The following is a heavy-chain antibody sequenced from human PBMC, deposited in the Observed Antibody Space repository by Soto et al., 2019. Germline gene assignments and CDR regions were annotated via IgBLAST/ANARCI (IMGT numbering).Heavy chain of an antibody. CDR1: GGSISSGGYY. J-gene: IGHJ6*02. Sequence: QVQLQESGPGLVKPSQTLSLTCTVSGGSISSGGYYWSWIRQHPGKGLEWIGYIYYSGSTYYNPSLKSRVTIAVDTSKNPFSLKLSSVTAADTAVYYCARELAVAGIMLGMDVWGQGTTVTVSS. CDR3: ARELAVAGIMLGMDV. V-gene: IGHV4-31*03. D-gene: IGHD6-19*01. CDR2: IYYSGST.